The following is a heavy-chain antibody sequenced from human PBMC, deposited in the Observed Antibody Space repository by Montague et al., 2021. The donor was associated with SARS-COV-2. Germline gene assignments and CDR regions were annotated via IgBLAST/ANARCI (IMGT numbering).Heavy chain of an antibody. Sequence: SETLSLTCTVSGVSVTDYYWSWIRQPPGKGLEWIGDVFYNKSTNYNPSLKSRVAISVDTSKNQFSLKLTSVTAADTALYYCVRHPRYDGFYGALDFWVQGTLVTVSS. CDR1: GVSVTDYY. V-gene: IGHV4-59*08. J-gene: IGHJ4*01. CDR2: VFYNKST. CDR3: VRHPRYDGFYGALDF. D-gene: IGHD4/OR15-4a*01.